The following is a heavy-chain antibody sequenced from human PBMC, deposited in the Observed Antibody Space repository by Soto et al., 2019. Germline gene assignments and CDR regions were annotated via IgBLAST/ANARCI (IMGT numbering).Heavy chain of an antibody. CDR2: MNPNSGNT. V-gene: IGHV1-8*01. CDR3: ACGDTNVDPYGMDV. J-gene: IGHJ6*02. CDR1: GYTFTSYD. D-gene: IGHD5-18*01. Sequence: QVQLVQSGAEVKKPGASVKVSCKASGYTFTSYDINWVRQAAGQGLEWMGWMNPNSGNTGYAQKFQGRVTMTRDTSIRTAYLELSRLRSEDTAVYYCACGDTNVDPYGMDVWGQGTTVTVSS.